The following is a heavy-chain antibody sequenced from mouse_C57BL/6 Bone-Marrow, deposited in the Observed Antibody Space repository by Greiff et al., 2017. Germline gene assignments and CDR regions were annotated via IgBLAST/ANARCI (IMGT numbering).Heavy chain of an antibody. CDR1: GYAFSSYW. CDR3: ARDYGSRAWFAY. J-gene: IGHJ3*01. Sequence: VQLQQSGAELVKPGASVKISCKASGYAFSSYWMNWVKQRPGTGLEWIGKIYPGDGDTNYNGKFKGKATLTADKSSSTAYMQLSSLTSEDAAVYFCARDYGSRAWFAYWGQGTLVTVSA. CDR2: IYPGDGDT. D-gene: IGHD1-1*01. V-gene: IGHV1-80*01.